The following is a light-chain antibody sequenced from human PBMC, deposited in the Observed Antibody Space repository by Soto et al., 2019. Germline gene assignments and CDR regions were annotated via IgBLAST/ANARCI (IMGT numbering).Light chain of an antibody. J-gene: IGKJ5*01. Sequence: IVMTQSPAPLSVSPGETAPLSCRASQSAGNFLALYQQKPGQAPRLLIYYISTRATGIPARFSGSGSGTEFTLTINSLQSEDSAVYYCQQHNQWPITFGQGTRLEIK. CDR3: QQHNQWPIT. V-gene: IGKV3D-15*01. CDR2: YIS. CDR1: QSAGNF.